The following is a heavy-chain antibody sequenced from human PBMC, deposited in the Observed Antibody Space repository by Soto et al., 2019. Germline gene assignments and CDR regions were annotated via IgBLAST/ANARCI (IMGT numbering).Heavy chain of an antibody. V-gene: IGHV6-1*01. J-gene: IGHJ6*03. D-gene: IGHD1-26*01. CDR1: GDSVSSKSSA. CDR2: TYYRTRWYY. Sequence: PSQTLSLTCVISGDSVSSKSSAWNWFRQSPSRGLEWLGRTYYRTRWYYDYAVSVRSRITVNPNTSKNQFSLQLTSVTPEDTAVYYCAGTTSHYWYYMDVWGKGTTVTVSS. CDR3: AGTTSHYWYYMDV.